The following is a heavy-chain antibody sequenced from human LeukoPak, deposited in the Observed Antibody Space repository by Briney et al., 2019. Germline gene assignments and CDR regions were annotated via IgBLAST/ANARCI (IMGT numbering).Heavy chain of an antibody. CDR2: INHSGST. CDR1: VGSLCGLN. J-gene: IGHJ6*03. Sequence: PSETLSLTCAVYVGSLCGLNWRWLRQPPGKGLEWIGEINHSGSTNYNPSLKSRVTISVDTSKNQFSLKLSSVTAADTAVYYCARFTRPCRYYYMDVWGKGTTVTVSS. V-gene: IGHV4-34*01. CDR3: ARFTRPCRYYYMDV.